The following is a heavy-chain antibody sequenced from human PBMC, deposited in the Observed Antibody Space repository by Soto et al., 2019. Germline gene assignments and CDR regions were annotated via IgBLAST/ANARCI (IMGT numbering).Heavy chain of an antibody. D-gene: IGHD6-19*01. CDR3: ARGARIAVADLYYYYYGMDV. J-gene: IGHJ6*02. CDR1: VFTFSSYS. V-gene: IGHV3-48*02. CDR2: ISSSSSTI. Sequence: GGSLRLSCAASVFTFSSYSMNWVRQAPGKGLEWVSYISSSSSTIYYADSVKGRFTISRDNAKNSLYLQMNSLRDEDTAVYYCARGARIAVADLYYYYYGMDVWGQGTTVTVSS.